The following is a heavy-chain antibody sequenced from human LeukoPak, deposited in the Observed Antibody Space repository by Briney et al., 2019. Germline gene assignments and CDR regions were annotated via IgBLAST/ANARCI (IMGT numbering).Heavy chain of an antibody. V-gene: IGHV1-8*01. D-gene: IGHD3-3*01. Sequence: ASVKVSCKASGYTFTSYDINWVRQATGQGLEWMGWMNPNSGNTGYAQKFQGRVTMTRNISISTAYMELSSLRSEDTAVYYCARGVPYDFWSGYSQRYYFDYWGQGTLVTVSS. CDR1: GYTFTSYD. CDR2: MNPNSGNT. J-gene: IGHJ4*02. CDR3: ARGVPYDFWSGYSQRYYFDY.